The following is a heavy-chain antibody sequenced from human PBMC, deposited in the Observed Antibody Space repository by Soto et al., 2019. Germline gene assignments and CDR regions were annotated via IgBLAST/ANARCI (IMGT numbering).Heavy chain of an antibody. D-gene: IGHD4-17*01. CDR2: IYYSGST. J-gene: IGHJ4*02. CDR3: AREPHPRYGDYGVGDY. Sequence: QVQLQESGPGLVKPSQTLSLTCTVSGGSISSGDYYWSWIRQPPGKGLEWIGYIYYSGSTYYNPSLKSRVTISVDTSKNQFSLKLSSVTAADTAVYYCAREPHPRYGDYGVGDYWGQGTLVTVSS. CDR1: GGSISSGDYY. V-gene: IGHV4-30-4*01.